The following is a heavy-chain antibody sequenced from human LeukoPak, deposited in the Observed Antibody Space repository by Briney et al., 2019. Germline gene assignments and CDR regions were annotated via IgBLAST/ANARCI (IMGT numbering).Heavy chain of an antibody. V-gene: IGHV5-51*01. Sequence: GESLKISCKGSGYSFTSYWIGWVRQMPGKGLEWMGIIYPGDSDTRYSPSFQGQVTISADKSISTAYLQWSSLKASDTAMYYCARGVCSSTSCYTYYWFDPWGQGTLVTVSS. CDR2: IYPGDSDT. CDR1: GYSFTSYW. D-gene: IGHD2-2*02. J-gene: IGHJ5*02. CDR3: ARGVCSSTSCYTYYWFDP.